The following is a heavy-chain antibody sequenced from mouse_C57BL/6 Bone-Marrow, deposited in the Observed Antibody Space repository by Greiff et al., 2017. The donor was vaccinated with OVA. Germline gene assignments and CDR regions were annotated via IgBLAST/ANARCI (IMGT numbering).Heavy chain of an antibody. J-gene: IGHJ4*01. D-gene: IGHD3-1*01. V-gene: IGHV1-39*01. CDR3: AGEGLQGMDY. CDR1: GYSFTDYN. CDR2: INPNYGTT. Sequence: LEESGPELVKPGASVKISCKASGYSFTDYNMNWVKQSNGKSLEWIGVINPNYGTTSYNQNFKGKATLTVDQSSSTAYMQLHSLTSEDSAVYYCAGEGLQGMDYWGQGTSVTVSS.